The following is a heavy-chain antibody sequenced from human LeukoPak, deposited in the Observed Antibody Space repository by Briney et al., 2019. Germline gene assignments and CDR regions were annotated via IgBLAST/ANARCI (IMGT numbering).Heavy chain of an antibody. V-gene: IGHV2-70*11. J-gene: IGHJ6*02. CDR1: GFSLSTSGMY. CDR2: IVWDDDK. D-gene: IGHD6-13*01. CDR3: ARSVWGQQLVPPLNYYYGMDV. Sequence: SGPTLVNPTQTLALTRTFSGFSLSTSGMYVSWIRQPQGKALEWLARIVWDDDKYYSTSLKTRLNISRDTSKNQVVLTMTNIDPVDTATYYCARSVWGQQLVPPLNYYYGMDVWGQGTTVTVSS.